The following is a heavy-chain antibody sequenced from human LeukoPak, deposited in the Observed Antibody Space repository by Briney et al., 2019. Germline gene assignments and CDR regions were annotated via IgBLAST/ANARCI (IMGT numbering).Heavy chain of an antibody. CDR1: GYTFDDYA. CDR2: ISWNSGSI. D-gene: IGHD1-26*01. V-gene: IGHV3-9*01. J-gene: IGHJ4*02. Sequence: GGSLRLSCAVSGYTFDDYAMHWVRQAPGKGLEWVSGISWNSGSIGYADSVKGRFTITRDNAKNSLYLQMNSLRAEDTALYYCAKYILPGSYLVGGIWDYWGEGTLVTVSS. CDR3: AKYILPGSYLVGGIWDY.